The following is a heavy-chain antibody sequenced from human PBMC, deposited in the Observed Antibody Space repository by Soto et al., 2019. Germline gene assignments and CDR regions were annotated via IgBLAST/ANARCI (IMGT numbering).Heavy chain of an antibody. CDR1: GGSFSGYY. V-gene: IGHV4-34*01. CDR2: INHSGST. J-gene: IGHJ4*02. D-gene: IGHD3-3*01. CDR3: ARGRNTIFGVVIDY. Sequence: SETLSLTCAVYGGSFSGYYWSWIRQPPGKGLEWIGEINHSGSTNYNPSLKSRVTISVDTSKNQFSLKLSSVTAADTAVYYCARGRNTIFGVVIDYWGQGTLVTVSS.